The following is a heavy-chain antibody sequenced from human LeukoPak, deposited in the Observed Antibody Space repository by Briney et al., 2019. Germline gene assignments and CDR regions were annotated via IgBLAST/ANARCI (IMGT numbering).Heavy chain of an antibody. Sequence: GGSLRLSCAASGFTFSSYAMSWFRQAPGKGLEWVGFIRSKAYGGTAEYAASVKGRFTTSRDDSKSIAYLQMNSLKTEDTAVYHCGRRGNMVRGVIGAFDIWGQGTMVTVSS. CDR1: GFTFSSYA. V-gene: IGHV3-49*03. D-gene: IGHD3-10*01. CDR3: GRRGNMVRGVIGAFDI. J-gene: IGHJ3*02. CDR2: IRSKAYGGTA.